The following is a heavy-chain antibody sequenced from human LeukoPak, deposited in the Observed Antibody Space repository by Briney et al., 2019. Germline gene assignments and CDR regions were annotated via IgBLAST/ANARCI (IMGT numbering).Heavy chain of an antibody. J-gene: IGHJ4*02. V-gene: IGHV1-46*01. CDR2: INPSGGST. CDR3: AREVRPYSGYDQERGYSYGYFDY. Sequence: GASVKVSCKASGYTFTGYYMHWVRQAPGQGLEWIGIINPSGGSTSYAQKFQGRVTMTRDMSTSTVYMELSSLRSEDTAVYYCAREVRPYSGYDQERGYSYGYFDYWGQGTLVTVSS. D-gene: IGHD5-18*01. CDR1: GYTFTGYY.